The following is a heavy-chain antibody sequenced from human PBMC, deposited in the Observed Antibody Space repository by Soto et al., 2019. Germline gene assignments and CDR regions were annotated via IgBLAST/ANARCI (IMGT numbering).Heavy chain of an antibody. CDR3: AKSGPTNYFDF. CDR2: ITGGSGFT. V-gene: IGHV3-23*01. J-gene: IGHJ4*02. D-gene: IGHD1-26*01. Sequence: EVQLLGSGGGFVQPGGSLRLSCAASGFTFSTFAMNWVRQDPGKGLEWVSGITGGSGFTFYADSVKGRFTISRDDSENTLFLQMSSLRAEDTAKYYCAKSGPTNYFDFWGQGTLVTVSS. CDR1: GFTFSTFA.